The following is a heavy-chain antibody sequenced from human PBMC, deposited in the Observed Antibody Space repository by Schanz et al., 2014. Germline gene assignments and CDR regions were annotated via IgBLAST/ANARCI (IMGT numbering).Heavy chain of an antibody. J-gene: IGHJ3*01. V-gene: IGHV3-23*04. CDR3: ARDTITVGDCSIITCPPYDAFDL. D-gene: IGHD2-2*01. CDR1: GFTFTGHW. Sequence: DVQLVESGGGLVQPGGSLRLSCAASGFTFTGHWMSWVRQAPGKGLEWVSTISGGGGGYRPYADSVKGRFTISRDNSINTLSLQMNSLSADDTAVYYCARDTITVGDCSIITCPPYDAFDLWGQGTMVAVSS. CDR2: ISGGGGGYR.